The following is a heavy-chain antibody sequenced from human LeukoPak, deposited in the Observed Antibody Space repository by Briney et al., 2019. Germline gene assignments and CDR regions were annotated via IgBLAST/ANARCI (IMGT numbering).Heavy chain of an antibody. CDR3: AIDLYGD. D-gene: IGHD4-17*01. V-gene: IGHV3-30*03. CDR2: ISYDGSSK. J-gene: IGHJ4*02. CDR1: GFTFSSYG. Sequence: GGSLRLSCAASGFTFSSYGMHWVRQAPGKGLEWVAVISYDGSSKYYADSVKGRFTTSRDNSKNTLYLQMNSLRAEDTAVYSCAIDLYGDWGQGTLVTVSS.